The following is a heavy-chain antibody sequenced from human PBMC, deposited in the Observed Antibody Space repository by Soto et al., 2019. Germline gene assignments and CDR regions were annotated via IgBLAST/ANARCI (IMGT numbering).Heavy chain of an antibody. D-gene: IGHD6-6*01. CDR1: GDSVSSNSAA. Sequence: QVQLQQSGPGLLKPSQTLSLTCAVSGDSVSSNSAAWNWIRQSPSRGLEWLGRTYYRSNWYSYYAESVKGRITINADTSKNQFSLHLNSVTPQDTAVYYCARGPSPLAYWGRGTVVTVSS. V-gene: IGHV6-1*01. CDR3: ARGPSPLAY. J-gene: IGHJ4*02. CDR2: TYYRSNWYS.